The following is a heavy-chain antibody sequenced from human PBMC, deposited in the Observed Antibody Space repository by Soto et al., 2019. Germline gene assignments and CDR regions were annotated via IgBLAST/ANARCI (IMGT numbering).Heavy chain of an antibody. D-gene: IGHD5-12*01. CDR1: GYSFTKYW. CDR2: IYPDESDT. J-gene: IGHJ6*02. Sequence: GESLKISCKGSGYSFTKYWIGWVRQMPGKGLEWMAIIYPDESDTRYSPSFQGQVTISADKSISTAYLQWSSLKASDTAMYYCARQPADSGYDIYYYYGMDVWGQGTTVTVSS. V-gene: IGHV5-51*01. CDR3: ARQPADSGYDIYYYYGMDV.